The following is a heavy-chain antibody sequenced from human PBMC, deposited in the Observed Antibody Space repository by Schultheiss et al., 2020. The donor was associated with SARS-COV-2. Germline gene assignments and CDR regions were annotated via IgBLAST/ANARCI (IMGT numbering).Heavy chain of an antibody. J-gene: IGHJ4*02. Sequence: SETLSLTCAVYGGSFSGYYWSWIRQPPGKGLEWIGEINHSGSTSYNPSLKSRVTISVDKSKNQFSLKLSSVTAADTAVYYCAKTQRAAAGTIDYWGQGTLVTVSS. CDR2: INHSGST. CDR1: GGSFSGYY. D-gene: IGHD6-13*01. V-gene: IGHV4-34*01. CDR3: AKTQRAAAGTIDY.